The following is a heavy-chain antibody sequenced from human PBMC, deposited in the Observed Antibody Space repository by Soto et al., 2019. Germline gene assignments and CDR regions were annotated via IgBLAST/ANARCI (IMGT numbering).Heavy chain of an antibody. J-gene: IGHJ4*02. CDR1: GFTFSSHA. Sequence: GGSLRLSCAVSGFTFSSHAMGWVRQAPGKGLELVSNIIAAGGNTYYADSVNGRFTISRDNSKNTLYLQMNSLRVEDTAVYYCAKTVGSSWPLYDYWGQGTLVTVSS. CDR3: AKTVGSSWPLYDY. CDR2: IIAAGGNT. D-gene: IGHD6-13*01. V-gene: IGHV3-23*01.